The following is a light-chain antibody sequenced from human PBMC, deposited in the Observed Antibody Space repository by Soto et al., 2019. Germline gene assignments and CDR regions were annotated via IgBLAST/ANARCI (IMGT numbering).Light chain of an antibody. CDR1: QGIRTF. CDR3: QKYDIAPWT. J-gene: IGKJ1*01. V-gene: IGKV1-27*01. Sequence: DIQMTQSPSSLSASVGDRVTNTCRACQGIRTFLAWYQQKPGKVPNLLIYAASTLQSGVPSRFTGTGSGTDFSLSISSLQPEDVGTYYCQKYDIAPWTFGPGTKVDIK. CDR2: AAS.